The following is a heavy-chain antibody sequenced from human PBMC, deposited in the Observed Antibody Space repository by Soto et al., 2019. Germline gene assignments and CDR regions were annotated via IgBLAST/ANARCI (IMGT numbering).Heavy chain of an antibody. D-gene: IGHD3-9*01. CDR3: ARGPLYYDILTGYYPQPVNFDY. Sequence: NPSXTLSLTCTVSGGSISSGGYYWSWIRQHPGKGLEWIGYIYYSGSTYYNPSLKSRVTISVDTSKNQFSLKLSSVTAADTAVYYCARGPLYYDILTGYYPQPVNFDYWGQGTLVTVSS. CDR1: GGSISSGGYY. J-gene: IGHJ4*02. V-gene: IGHV4-31*03. CDR2: IYYSGST.